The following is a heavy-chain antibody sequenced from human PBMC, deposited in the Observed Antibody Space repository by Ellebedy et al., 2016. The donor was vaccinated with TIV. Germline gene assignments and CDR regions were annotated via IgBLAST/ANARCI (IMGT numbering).Heavy chain of an antibody. CDR1: GFTFTTYA. CDR2: ISGSGVTT. V-gene: IGHV3-23*01. CDR3: AGYRGEAVAGNWFDP. Sequence: GESLKISCADSGFTFTTYAMSWVRQAPGKGLEWVSHISGSGVTTYYADSVRGRFSISRDNSKNTLFLQMNSLRADDTAVYYCAGYRGEAVAGNWFDPWGQGTLVTVSS. D-gene: IGHD6-19*01. J-gene: IGHJ5*02.